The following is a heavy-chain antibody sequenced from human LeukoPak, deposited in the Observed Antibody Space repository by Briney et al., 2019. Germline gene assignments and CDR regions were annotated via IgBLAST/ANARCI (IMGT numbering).Heavy chain of an antibody. V-gene: IGHV3-48*03. D-gene: IGHD4-17*01. CDR3: ARLTTMATTGGPFDY. Sequence: GGSLRLSCAASGFTFSSYEMNWVRQAPGKGLEWVSYITSSGNTIYYADSVKGRFTISRDNAKNSLYLQMNSLRAEDTAVYYCARLTTMATTGGPFDYWGQGTLVTVSS. CDR1: GFTFSSYE. CDR2: ITSSGNTI. J-gene: IGHJ4*02.